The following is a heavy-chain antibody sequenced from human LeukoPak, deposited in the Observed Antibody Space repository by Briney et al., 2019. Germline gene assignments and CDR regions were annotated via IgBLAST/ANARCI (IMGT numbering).Heavy chain of an antibody. D-gene: IGHD5-24*01. J-gene: IGHJ4*02. V-gene: IGHV4-39*01. Sequence: TSSETLSLTCTVSGSSISSRPYDWRWIRQPPGKGLEYIGSISYSGSTYYNPSLRSRVTISVDTSSNQFSLKLSSVTAADTAVYYCARHLSQGDGTKRGFYYWGQGTLVTVSS. CDR1: GSSISSRPYD. CDR3: ARHLSQGDGTKRGFYY. CDR2: ISYSGST.